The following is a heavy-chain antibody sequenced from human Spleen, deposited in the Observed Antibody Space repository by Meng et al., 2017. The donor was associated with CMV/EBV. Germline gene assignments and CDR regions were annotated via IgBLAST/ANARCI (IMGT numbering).Heavy chain of an antibody. CDR3: ASAQFEITSSGYYNAPNDC. CDR2: IIPVFDTA. J-gene: IGHJ4*02. CDR1: GYTFSTYG. D-gene: IGHD3-22*01. V-gene: IGHV1-69*05. Sequence: SVKVSCKASGYTFSTYGISWVRQAPGQGLEWMGGIIPVFDTADYAQKFQGRVTITTDESTRTAYMELRSLRSEDTAVYFCASAQFEITSSGYYNAPNDCWGQGTLVTVSS.